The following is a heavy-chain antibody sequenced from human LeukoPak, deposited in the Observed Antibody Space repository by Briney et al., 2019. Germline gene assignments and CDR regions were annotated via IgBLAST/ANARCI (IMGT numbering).Heavy chain of an antibody. J-gene: IGHJ4*02. V-gene: IGHV1-2*02. Sequence: GASVKVSCKASGYTFTDYYIHWVRQAPGQGLEWMGWINPNSGGTNYAQKFQGRVTMTRDTSISTAYMELSRLRSDDTAVYYCARTRPYSSGWYGIVYWGQGTLVTVSS. CDR2: INPNSGGT. CDR3: ARTRPYSSGWYGIVY. CDR1: GYTFTDYY. D-gene: IGHD6-19*01.